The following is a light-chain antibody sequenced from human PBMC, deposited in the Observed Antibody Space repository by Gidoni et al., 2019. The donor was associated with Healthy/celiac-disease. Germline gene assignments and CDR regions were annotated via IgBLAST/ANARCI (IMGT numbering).Light chain of an antibody. Sequence: EIVLTQSPGTLSLSPRERATLSCRASQTLSSTYLAWYQQKPDQAPRLLIYGASNRATGIPERFSGSGSGTDFTLTISRLEPEDFAVYYCQQYGSLPGSFGRGTKLQIK. CDR1: QTLSSTY. J-gene: IGKJ2*04. CDR3: QQYGSLPGS. CDR2: GAS. V-gene: IGKV3-20*01.